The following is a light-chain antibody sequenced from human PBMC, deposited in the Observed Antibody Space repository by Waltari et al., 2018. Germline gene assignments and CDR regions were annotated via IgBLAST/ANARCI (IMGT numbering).Light chain of an antibody. V-gene: IGKV1-33*01. CDR3: QQYDTPPYR. CDR1: QDISNY. J-gene: IGKJ2*03. Sequence: DIQMTQSPSFLSASLGDRVTITCEASQDISNYLNWYQQKPGTVPKLLISDASTLETGVPSRFSGTGSGTLFTFTINSLQPEDIGTYYCQQYDTPPYRFGQGTRVEMK. CDR2: DAS.